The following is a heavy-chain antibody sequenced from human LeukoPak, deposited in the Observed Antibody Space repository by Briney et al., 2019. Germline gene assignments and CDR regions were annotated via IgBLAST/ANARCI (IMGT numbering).Heavy chain of an antibody. CDR3: AHMSTMVRGVTYYFNY. V-gene: IGHV2-5*02. D-gene: IGHD3-10*01. CDR1: GFSLSASGVG. J-gene: IGHJ4*02. Sequence: SGPTLVNPTQTLTLTCTFSGFSLSASGVGVGWIRQPPGKALEWLAIIYWDDDKRYSPSLKSRLTITKDTSKNQVVLTMTNMDPVDTATYYCAHMSTMVRGVTYYFNYWGQGTLVTVSS. CDR2: IYWDDDK.